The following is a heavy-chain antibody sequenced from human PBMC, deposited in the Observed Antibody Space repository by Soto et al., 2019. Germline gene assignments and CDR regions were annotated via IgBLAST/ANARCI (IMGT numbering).Heavy chain of an antibody. D-gene: IGHD3-22*01. V-gene: IGHV3-23*01. Sequence: TGGSLRLSCAASGFTFSSYAMSWVRQAPGKGLEWVSAISGSGGSTYYADSVKGRFTISRDNSKNTLYLQMNSLRAEDTAVYYCAKDRVSWYYDSSGPLDYWGQGTLVTVSS. CDR2: ISGSGGST. CDR1: GFTFSSYA. CDR3: AKDRVSWYYDSSGPLDY. J-gene: IGHJ4*02.